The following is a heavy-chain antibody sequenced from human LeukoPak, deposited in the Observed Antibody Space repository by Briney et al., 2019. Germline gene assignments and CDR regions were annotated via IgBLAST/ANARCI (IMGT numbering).Heavy chain of an antibody. V-gene: IGHV3-9*01. D-gene: IGHD3-9*01. CDR3: AKDGDILTGYYGMDV. J-gene: IGHJ6*02. CDR2: ISWNSGSI. CDR1: GFTFDDYA. Sequence: PGRSLRLSCAASGFTFDDYAMHWVRQSPGKGLEWVSGISWNSGSIGYADSVKGRFTISRENAKNSLYLQMNSLSAEDPALYYCAKDGDILTGYYGMDVWGQGTTVTVSS.